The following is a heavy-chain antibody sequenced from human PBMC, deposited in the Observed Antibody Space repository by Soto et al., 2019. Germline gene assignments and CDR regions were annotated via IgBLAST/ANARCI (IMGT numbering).Heavy chain of an antibody. Sequence: PSETLSLTCTVSGGSISSSSYYWGWIRQPPGKGLEWIGSIYYSGSTYYNPSLKSRVTISVDTSKNQFSLKLGSVTAADTAVYYCARQKSEITSFGVVTTSYNWFDPWGQGTLVTVSS. CDR3: ARQKSEITSFGVVTTSYNWFDP. V-gene: IGHV4-39*01. D-gene: IGHD3-3*01. J-gene: IGHJ5*02. CDR1: GGSISSSSYY. CDR2: IYYSGST.